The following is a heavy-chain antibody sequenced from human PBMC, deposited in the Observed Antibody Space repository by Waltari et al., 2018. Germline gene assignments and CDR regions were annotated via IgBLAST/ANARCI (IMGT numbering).Heavy chain of an antibody. Sequence: QVQLVQSGAEVKTPGSSVKVSCKASGGTFSSYAISWARQAPGTGLEWMGGIIPIFGTANYAQKFQGRVTITADESTSTAYMELSSLRSEDTAVYYCARDPGYCSSTSCYVYGMDVWGQGTTVTVSS. D-gene: IGHD2-2*01. CDR3: ARDPGYCSSTSCYVYGMDV. V-gene: IGHV1-69*12. J-gene: IGHJ6*02. CDR2: IIPIFGTA. CDR1: GGTFSSYA.